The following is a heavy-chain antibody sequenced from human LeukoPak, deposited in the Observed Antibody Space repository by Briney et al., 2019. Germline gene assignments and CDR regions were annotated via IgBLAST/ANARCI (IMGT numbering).Heavy chain of an antibody. D-gene: IGHD3-10*01. CDR2: IIPIFGTA. V-gene: IGHV1-69*13. Sequence: ASVKVSCKASGYTFTGYYMHWVRQAPGQGLEWMGGIIPIFGTANYAQKFQGRVTITADESTSTAYMELSSLRSEDTAVYYCARVALWFGAATRDYYYGMDVWGQGTTVTVSS. J-gene: IGHJ6*02. CDR3: ARVALWFGAATRDYYYGMDV. CDR1: GYTFTGYY.